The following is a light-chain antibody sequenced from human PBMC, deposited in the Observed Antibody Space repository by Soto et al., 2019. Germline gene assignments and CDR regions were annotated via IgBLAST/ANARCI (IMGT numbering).Light chain of an antibody. J-gene: IGLJ2*01. CDR3: ISYAGSNKPA. CDR1: SSDVGGYNY. Sequence: QSALTQPPSASGSPGQSVAISCSGTSSDVGGYNYVSWYQQHPGKAPKLMIYDVNKRPSGVPDRFSGSTSGNTASLTVSGLQAEDAADYYCISYAGSNKPAFGGGTKLTVL. V-gene: IGLV2-8*01. CDR2: DVN.